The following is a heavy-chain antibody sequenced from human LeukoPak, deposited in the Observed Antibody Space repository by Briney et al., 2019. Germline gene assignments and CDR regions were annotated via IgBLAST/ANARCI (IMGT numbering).Heavy chain of an antibody. CDR2: IYYSGST. Sequence: SSETLSLTCTVSGGSISSYYWSWIRQPPGKGLEWIGYIYYSGSTNYNPSLKSRVTISVDTSKNQFSLKLSSVTAADTAVYYCARGNPTRTYYYGSGSWTLLYYFDYWGQGTLVTVSS. CDR1: GGSISSYY. D-gene: IGHD3-10*01. V-gene: IGHV4-59*01. CDR3: ARGNPTRTYYYGSGSWTLLYYFDY. J-gene: IGHJ4*02.